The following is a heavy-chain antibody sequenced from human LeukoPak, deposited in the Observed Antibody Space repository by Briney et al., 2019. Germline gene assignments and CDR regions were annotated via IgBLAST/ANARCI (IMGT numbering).Heavy chain of an antibody. CDR3: ARDPPGDPLDWYFDL. V-gene: IGHV3-64*01. CDR1: GFTFSSYA. CDR2: ISSNGGST. J-gene: IGHJ2*01. D-gene: IGHD7-27*01. Sequence: GGSLRLSCAASGFTFSSYAMHWVRQAPGKGLEYVSAISSNGGSTYYANSVKGRFTVSRDNSKNTLYLQMGSLRPEDMAVYYCARDPPGDPLDWYFDLWGRGTLITVSP.